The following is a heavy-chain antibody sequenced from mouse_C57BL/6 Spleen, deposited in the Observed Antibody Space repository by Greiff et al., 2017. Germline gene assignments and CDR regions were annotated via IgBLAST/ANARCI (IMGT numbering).Heavy chain of an antibody. CDR3: AKSSYYYGSTHWYFDV. V-gene: IGHV2-5*01. CDR2: IWRGGST. J-gene: IGHJ1*03. CDR1: GFSLTSYG. Sequence: VQLKESGPGLVQPSQSLSITCTVSGFSLTSYGVHWVRQSPGKGLEWLGVIWRGGSTDYNAAFMSRLSITKDNSKSQVFFKMNSLQADDTAIYYCAKSSYYYGSTHWYFDVWGTGTTVTVSS. D-gene: IGHD1-1*01.